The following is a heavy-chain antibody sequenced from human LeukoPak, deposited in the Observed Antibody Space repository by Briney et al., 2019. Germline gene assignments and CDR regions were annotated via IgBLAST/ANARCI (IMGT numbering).Heavy chain of an antibody. CDR1: GFTFSTYW. D-gene: IGHD3-10*01. Sequence: QPGGSLRLSCAASGFTFSTYWMHWVRQAPGKGLVWVSRISSEGSITGYADSVKGRFTISRDNAKNTLYLQMNSLRAEDTAVYYCARHLNYYLDYWGQGTLVTVSS. V-gene: IGHV3-74*01. CDR2: ISSEGSIT. J-gene: IGHJ4*02. CDR3: ARHLNYYLDY.